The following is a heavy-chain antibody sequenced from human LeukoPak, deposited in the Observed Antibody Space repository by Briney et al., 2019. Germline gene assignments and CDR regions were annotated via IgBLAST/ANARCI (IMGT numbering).Heavy chain of an antibody. CDR3: ARAAYSSSPDY. CDR1: GVSISNYY. V-gene: IGHV4-59*01. CDR2: VYYSGNT. Sequence: PSETLSLTCSVSGVSISNYYWTWIRQPPGKGLEWVGYVYYSGNTNYNPSLKSRVTISVDTSKKQLSLRLTSVTAADTAVYYCARAAYSSSPDYWGQGTLVTVSS. J-gene: IGHJ4*02. D-gene: IGHD6-13*01.